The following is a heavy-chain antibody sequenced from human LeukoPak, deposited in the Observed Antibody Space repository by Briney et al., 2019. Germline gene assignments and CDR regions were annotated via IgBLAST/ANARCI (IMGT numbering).Heavy chain of an antibody. V-gene: IGHV3-11*04. CDR3: ARERGYSGYDYFIDSPSDY. CDR1: GXTFSNAW. Sequence: KAGGSLRLSCAASGXTFSNAWMSWVRQAPGKGLEWVSYISSSGSTIYNADSVKGRFTISRDNAENSLYLQMNSLRAEDTAVYYCARERGYSGYDYFIDSPSDYWGQGSLVTVSS. J-gene: IGHJ4*02. D-gene: IGHD5-12*01. CDR2: ISSSGSTI.